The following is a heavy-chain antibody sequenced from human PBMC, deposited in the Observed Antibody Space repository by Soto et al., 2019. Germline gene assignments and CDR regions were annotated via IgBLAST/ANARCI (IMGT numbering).Heavy chain of an antibody. V-gene: IGHV3-23*01. CDR2: ISGSGGNT. J-gene: IGHJ4*02. CDR3: ATFRFCTSTSCFAEEGGY. Sequence: EVQLLESGGGLVQPGGPLRLSCAASGFTFSSYAMSWVRQAPGKGLEWVSAISGSGGNTYYADSMKGRFSISRDNSKNTLYLQMNSLRAEDTAVYYCATFRFCTSTSCFAEEGGYWGKGTLVTVSS. D-gene: IGHD2-2*01. CDR1: GFTFSSYA.